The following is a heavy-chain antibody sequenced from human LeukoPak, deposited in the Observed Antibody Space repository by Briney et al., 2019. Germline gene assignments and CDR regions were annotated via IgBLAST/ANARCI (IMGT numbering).Heavy chain of an antibody. CDR3: ASAGYCSGDSCYLNPLDY. V-gene: IGHV4-59*01. J-gene: IGHJ4*02. CDR1: GDSISSYY. D-gene: IGHD2-15*01. Sequence: SETLSLTRTVSGDSISSYYWSWIRQPPGKGLEWIGYIYYSGSTNYNASLKSRVTISVDTSKNQFSLKLRSVTAADTAVYYCASAGYCSGDSCYLNPLDYWGQGTLVTVSS. CDR2: IYYSGST.